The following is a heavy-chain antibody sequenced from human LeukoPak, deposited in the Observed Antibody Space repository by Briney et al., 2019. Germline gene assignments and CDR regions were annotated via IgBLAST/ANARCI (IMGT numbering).Heavy chain of an antibody. Sequence: GGSLRLSCAASGFTFSSYGMHWVRQAPGKGLEWVAVIKYDGSDKYYADFVKGRLTISRDNSKNTLYLQMNSLRAEDTAVYYCARDLWFGEFKFFGQWGQGTLVTVSS. J-gene: IGHJ4*02. V-gene: IGHV3-33*01. CDR2: IKYDGSDK. D-gene: IGHD3-10*01. CDR1: GFTFSSYG. CDR3: ARDLWFGEFKFFGQ.